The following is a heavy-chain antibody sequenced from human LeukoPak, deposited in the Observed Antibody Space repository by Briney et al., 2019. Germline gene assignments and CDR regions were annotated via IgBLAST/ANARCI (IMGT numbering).Heavy chain of an antibody. CDR3: ARAWGNDYDLNY. CDR2: ISYDGSNK. J-gene: IGHJ4*02. V-gene: IGHV3-30*03. D-gene: IGHD3-3*01. Sequence: GGSLRLSCAASGFTFSSYGMHWVRQAPGKGLEWVAVISYDGSNKYYADSVKGRFTISRDNSKNTLYLQMNSLRVEDTAVYYCARAWGNDYDLNYWGQGTLVTVSS. CDR1: GFTFSSYG.